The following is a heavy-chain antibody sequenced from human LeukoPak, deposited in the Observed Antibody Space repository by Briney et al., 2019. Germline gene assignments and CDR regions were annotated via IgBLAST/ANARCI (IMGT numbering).Heavy chain of an antibody. D-gene: IGHD6-19*01. CDR2: IFPEDSDI. CDR1: GYNFATYW. Sequence: GESLKISCKGSGYNFATYWIGWVRQMPGKGLEWMGMIFPEDSDIRDSPALQGQVTISADKTINTAYLQWSSLKASDTAMYYCARRLAVAGRGYYGMDVWGQGTTVTVSS. CDR3: ARRLAVAGRGYYGMDV. V-gene: IGHV5-51*01. J-gene: IGHJ6*02.